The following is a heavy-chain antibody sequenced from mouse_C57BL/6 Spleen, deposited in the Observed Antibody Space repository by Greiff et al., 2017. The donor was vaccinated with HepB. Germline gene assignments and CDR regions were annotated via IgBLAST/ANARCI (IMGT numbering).Heavy chain of an antibody. V-gene: IGHV1-59*01. CDR1: GYTFTSYW. D-gene: IGHD2-2*01. J-gene: IGHJ4*01. Sequence: QVQLKQPGAELVRPGPSVKLSCKASGYTFTSYWMHWVKQRPGQGLEWIGVIDPSDSYTNYNQKFKGKATLTVDTSSSTAYMQLSSLTTEDSAVYYCAREGYDGSYAMDYWGQGTSVTVSS. CDR3: AREGYDGSYAMDY. CDR2: IDPSDSYT.